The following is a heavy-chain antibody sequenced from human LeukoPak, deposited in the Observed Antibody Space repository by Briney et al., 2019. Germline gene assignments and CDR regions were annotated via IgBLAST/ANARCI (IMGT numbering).Heavy chain of an antibody. J-gene: IGHJ6*03. D-gene: IGHD4/OR15-4a*01. V-gene: IGHV3-9*03. Sequence: GRSLRLSCAASGFTFDDYAMHWVRQAPGKGLEWVSGISWNSGSIGYADPVKGRFTISRDNAKNSLYLQMNSLRAEDMALYYCAKGGGAYYYYYMDVWGKGTTVTVSS. CDR3: AKGGGAYYYYYMDV. CDR2: ISWNSGSI. CDR1: GFTFDDYA.